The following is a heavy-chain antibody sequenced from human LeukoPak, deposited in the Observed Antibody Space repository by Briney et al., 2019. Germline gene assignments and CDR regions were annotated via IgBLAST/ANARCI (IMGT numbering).Heavy chain of an antibody. J-gene: IGHJ4*02. CDR3: AISGFGPIDY. D-gene: IGHD3-22*01. Sequence: PGGSLRLSCAASGFTFRNYAMSWVRQAQGKGLEWVSGISGSGSSTYYADSVKGRITISRDNSKNTLYLQMNSLRAEDTAVYYCAISGFGPIDYWGQGNLVTVSS. CDR2: ISGSGSST. V-gene: IGHV3-23*01. CDR1: GFTFRNYA.